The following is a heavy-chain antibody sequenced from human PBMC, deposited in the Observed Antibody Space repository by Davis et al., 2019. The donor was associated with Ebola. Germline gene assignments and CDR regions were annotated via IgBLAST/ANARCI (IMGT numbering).Heavy chain of an antibody. CDR1: GFTVSSNY. J-gene: IGHJ3*02. D-gene: IGHD6-19*01. CDR3: ARARSSGWYGVDAFDI. V-gene: IGHV3-48*04. CDR2: ISWNSGSI. Sequence: GESLKISCAASGFTVSSNYMSWVRQAPGKGLEWVSGISWNSGSIGYADSVKGRFTISRDNAKNSLYLQMNSLRAEDTAVYYCARARSSGWYGVDAFDIWGQETMVSVSS.